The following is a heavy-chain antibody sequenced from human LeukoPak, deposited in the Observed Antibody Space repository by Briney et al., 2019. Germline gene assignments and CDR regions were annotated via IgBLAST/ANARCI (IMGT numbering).Heavy chain of an antibody. CDR2: ISYDGSNK. V-gene: IGHV3-30-3*01. J-gene: IGHJ4*02. CDR1: GFTFSSYA. CDR3: ARGSYYDSSGYPDY. D-gene: IGHD3-22*01. Sequence: PGGSLRLSCAASGFTFSSYAMHWVRQAPGKGLEWLAVISYDGSNKYYADSVKGRFTISRDNSKNTLYLQMNSLRAEDTAVYYCARGSYYDSSGYPDYWGQGTLVTVSS.